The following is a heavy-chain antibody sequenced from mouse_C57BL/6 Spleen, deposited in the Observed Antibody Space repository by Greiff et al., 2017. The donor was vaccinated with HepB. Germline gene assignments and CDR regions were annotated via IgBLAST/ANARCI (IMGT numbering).Heavy chain of an antibody. J-gene: IGHJ2*01. CDR3: ARRWYYYGSNDYFDY. CDR2: IYPRDGST. Sequence: QVQLKQSGPELVKPGASVKLSCKASGYTFTSYDINWVKQRPGQGLEWIGWIYPRDGSTKYNEKFKGKATLTVDTSSSTAYMELHSLTSEDSAVYFCARRWYYYGSNDYFDYWGQGTTLTVSS. CDR1: GYTFTSYD. D-gene: IGHD1-1*01. V-gene: IGHV1-85*01.